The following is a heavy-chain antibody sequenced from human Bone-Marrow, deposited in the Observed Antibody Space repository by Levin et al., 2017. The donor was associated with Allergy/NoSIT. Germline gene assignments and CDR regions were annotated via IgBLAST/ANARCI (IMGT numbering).Heavy chain of an antibody. CDR2: ISYDGSNK. Sequence: GESLKISCAASGFTFSSYGMHWVRQAPGKGLEWVAVISYDGSNKYYADSVKGRFTISRDNSKNTLYLQMNSLRAEDTAVYYCGRFGDPRDAFDIWGQGTMVTVSS. D-gene: IGHD3-10*01. J-gene: IGHJ3*02. CDR3: GRFGDPRDAFDI. CDR1: GFTFSSYG. V-gene: IGHV3-30*03.